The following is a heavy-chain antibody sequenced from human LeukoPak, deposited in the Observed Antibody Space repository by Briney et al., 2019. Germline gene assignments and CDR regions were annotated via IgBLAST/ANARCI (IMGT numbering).Heavy chain of an antibody. Sequence: GGSLRLSCEASGFTFSTFAMIWVRQPPGKGLEWVSSIFPSGGEIHYADSVRGRFTISRGNAKNSLYLQMSSLRAEDTAVYYCARDGGSSWYFDYWGQGTLVTVSS. D-gene: IGHD6-13*01. CDR1: GFTFSTFA. J-gene: IGHJ4*02. V-gene: IGHV3-21*01. CDR2: IFPSGGEI. CDR3: ARDGGSSWYFDY.